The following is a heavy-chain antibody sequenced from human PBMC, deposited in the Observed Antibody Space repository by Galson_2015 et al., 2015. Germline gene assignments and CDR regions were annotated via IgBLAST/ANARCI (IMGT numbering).Heavy chain of an antibody. CDR3: AAGVLGVGYCSSTSCYTH. CDR2: IVVGSGNT. D-gene: IGHD2-2*02. Sequence: SVKVSCKASGFTFTSSAVQRVRQARGQRLEWIGWIVVGSGNTNYAQKFQERVTITRDMSTSTAYMELSSLRSEDTAVYYCAAGVLGVGYCSSTSCYTHWGQGTLVTVSS. CDR1: GFTFTSSA. V-gene: IGHV1-58*01. J-gene: IGHJ4*02.